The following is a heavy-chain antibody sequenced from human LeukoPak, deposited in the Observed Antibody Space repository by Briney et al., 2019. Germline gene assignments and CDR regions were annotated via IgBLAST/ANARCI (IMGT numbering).Heavy chain of an antibody. CDR1: GYTFTGYY. Sequence: GASVKVSCKASGYTFTGYYMHWVRQAPGQGLEWMGWINPNSGGTNYAQKFQGRVTMTRDTSISTAYMELSRLRSDDTAVYYCARRAAGGPQLLNYYMDVWGKGTTVTVSS. V-gene: IGHV1-2*02. D-gene: IGHD2-2*01. J-gene: IGHJ6*03. CDR3: ARRAAGGPQLLNYYMDV. CDR2: INPNSGGT.